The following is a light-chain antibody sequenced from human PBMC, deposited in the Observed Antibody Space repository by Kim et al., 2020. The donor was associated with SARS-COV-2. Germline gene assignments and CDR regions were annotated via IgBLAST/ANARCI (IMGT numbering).Light chain of an antibody. J-gene: IGKJ4*01. Sequence: VGDRITITCRASQSISDVLAWYQQKAGKAPKLLIYQASRLQSGVPSRFTGSGSGTEFTLTISSLDPEDFGVYFCQQHSKWPPAPSFGGGTKVDIK. CDR3: QQHSKWPPAPS. CDR2: QAS. CDR1: QSISDV. V-gene: IGKV1-5*03.